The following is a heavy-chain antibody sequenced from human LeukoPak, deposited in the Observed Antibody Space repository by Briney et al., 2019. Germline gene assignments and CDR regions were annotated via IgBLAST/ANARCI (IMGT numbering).Heavy chain of an antibody. D-gene: IGHD6-19*01. CDR2: IYYSGST. CDR3: AGHRLMAVAGISGY. J-gene: IGHJ4*02. Sequence: PSETLSLTCTVSGGSISSSSYYWGWIRQPPGKGLEWIGSIYYSGSTYYNPSLKSRVTISVDTSKNQFSLKLSSVTAADTAVYYCAGHRLMAVAGISGYWGQGTLVTVSS. CDR1: GGSISSSSYY. V-gene: IGHV4-39*01.